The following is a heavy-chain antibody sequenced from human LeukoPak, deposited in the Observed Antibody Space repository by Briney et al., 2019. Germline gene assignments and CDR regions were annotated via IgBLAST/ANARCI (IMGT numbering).Heavy chain of an antibody. J-gene: IGHJ4*02. CDR3: ARGLCGGDCYDY. CDR2: ISSNSEYI. Sequence: GGSLRLSCAASGFTFSSYHINWVRQAPGKGLEWVSSISSNSEYIYYADSVKGRFTISRDNAKNSLYLQMNSLRAEDTAVYYCARGLCGGDCYDYWGQGTLVTVSP. CDR1: GFTFSSYH. D-gene: IGHD2-21*01. V-gene: IGHV3-21*01.